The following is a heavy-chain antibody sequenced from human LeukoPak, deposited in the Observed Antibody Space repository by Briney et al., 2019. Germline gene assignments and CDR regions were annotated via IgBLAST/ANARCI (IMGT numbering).Heavy chain of an antibody. V-gene: IGHV4-4*07. Sequence: SETLSLTCTVSGGSFSSYYWSWIRQPAGKGLEWIGRIYTSGITNYNTNYNPSLSSRVTMSVDTSKNQFSLRLNSVTAADTAVYYCARAIWYGSGTTAFDYWGPGTLVTVSS. CDR2: IYTSGITNYNT. D-gene: IGHD3-10*01. CDR1: GGSFSSYY. CDR3: ARAIWYGSGTTAFDY. J-gene: IGHJ4*02.